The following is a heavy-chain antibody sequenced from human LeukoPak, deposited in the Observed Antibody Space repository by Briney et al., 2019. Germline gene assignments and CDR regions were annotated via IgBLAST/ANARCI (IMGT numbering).Heavy chain of an antibody. CDR2: IKGDGSVI. CDR3: AREGLPYSRDH. CDR1: GFTFSTYW. V-gene: IGHV3-7*01. J-gene: IGHJ4*02. Sequence: PGGSLRLSCSTSGFTFSTYWMSWVRQTPEKGLEWVANIKGDGSVINYAESVNGRFTISRDNAKNSLSLQMNSLTDDDTGLYYCAREGLPYSRDHWGQGTLVTVSS. D-gene: IGHD4-11*01.